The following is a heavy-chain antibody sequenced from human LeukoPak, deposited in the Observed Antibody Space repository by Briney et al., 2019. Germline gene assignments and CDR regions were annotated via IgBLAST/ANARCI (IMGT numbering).Heavy chain of an antibody. V-gene: IGHV3-23*01. J-gene: IGHJ4*02. CDR1: GFTFSTYA. D-gene: IGHD2-2*01. Sequence: GGSLRLSCAVSGFTFSTYAMNWVRQAPGKGLECVSGISAGASTYYADSVKGRFTISRDNSKNTLYLQMNSLRAEDTAVYYRARYFSSGLSKSFDFWGQGTLVTVSS. CDR3: ARYFSSGLSKSFDF. CDR2: ISAGAST.